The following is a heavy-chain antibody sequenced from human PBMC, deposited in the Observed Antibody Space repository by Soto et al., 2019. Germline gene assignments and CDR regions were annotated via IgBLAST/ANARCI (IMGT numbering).Heavy chain of an antibody. CDR1: GGSISSSSYY. J-gene: IGHJ4*02. D-gene: IGHD1-1*01. V-gene: IGHV4-39*01. CDR3: DRNVDSGYFDY. Sequence: PSETLSLTCTVSGGSISSSSYYWGWIRQPPGKGLEWIGSIYYSGSTYYNPSLKSRVTISVDTSKNQFSLKLSSVTAADTAVYYCDRNVDSGYFDYWGQGTLVTVSS. CDR2: IYYSGST.